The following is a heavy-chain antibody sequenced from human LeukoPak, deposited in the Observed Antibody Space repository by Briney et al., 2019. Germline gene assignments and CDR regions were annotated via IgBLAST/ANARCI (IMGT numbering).Heavy chain of an antibody. CDR1: GHTRSEQG. D-gene: IGHD6-19*01. CDR3: ATKQWLAPPPDS. J-gene: IGHJ4*02. CDR2: INTDGTVT. V-gene: IGHV3-74*01. Sequence: GGSQRLSCAPSGHTRSEQGTLCGRKATEGGVESVSRINTDGTVTTYADSVKGRFTVSRDNADNTMFLQMNSVRDEHTAVYYCATKQWLAPPPDSWGQGTPVTVSS.